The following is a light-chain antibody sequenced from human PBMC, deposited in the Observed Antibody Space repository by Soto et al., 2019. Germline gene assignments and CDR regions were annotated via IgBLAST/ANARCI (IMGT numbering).Light chain of an antibody. CDR3: QQSDNRPFT. CDR1: QDISKF. CDR2: AAS. V-gene: IGKV1-33*01. J-gene: IGKJ3*01. Sequence: DIPMTQSPSSVSASIGDRVSFTCQASQDISKFLHWYQHKPGQAPSLLIYAASKSAFGVPSRFSGSRSGTQSTYTITGGQPEDNATYYYQQSDNRPFTFGHGTKVDVK.